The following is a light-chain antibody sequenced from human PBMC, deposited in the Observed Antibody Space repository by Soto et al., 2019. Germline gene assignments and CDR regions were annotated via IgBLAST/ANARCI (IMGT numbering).Light chain of an antibody. CDR1: QSVYSY. J-gene: IGKJ4*01. V-gene: IGKV3-11*01. CDR2: DAS. CDR3: QHRVNWPLT. Sequence: EIVLTQSPATLSLSPGERATLSCRASQSVYSYLAWYQQKPGQAPRLLIYDASNRATGIPARFSGSGSGTDFTLTISSLEPEDFAVYYCQHRVNWPLTFGGGTKVDIK.